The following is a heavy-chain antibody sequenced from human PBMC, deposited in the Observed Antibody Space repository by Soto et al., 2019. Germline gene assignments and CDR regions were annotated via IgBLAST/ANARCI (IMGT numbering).Heavy chain of an antibody. CDR2: IIPMFDTP. CDR1: GGTFSSDS. V-gene: IGHV1-69*13. D-gene: IGHD2-15*01. CDR3: ARSGGLDRDFNY. Sequence: SAKVSCKASGGTFSSDSFSWVRQAPGQGLEWMGGIIPMFDTPIYAQKFQDRVTITADESTSTAYMQLSSLRSGDTAVYYCARSGGLDRDFNYWGQGSLVPVSS. J-gene: IGHJ4*02.